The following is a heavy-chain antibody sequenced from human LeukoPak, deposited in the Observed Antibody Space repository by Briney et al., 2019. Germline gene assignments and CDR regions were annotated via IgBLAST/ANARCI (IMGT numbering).Heavy chain of an antibody. CDR1: GGSFGGYY. CDR2: INHSGST. Sequence: PSETLSLTCAVYGGSFGGYYWSWIRQPPGKGLEWIGEINHSGSTNYNPSLKSRVTISVDTSKNQFSLKLSSVTAADTAVYYCARLRELWYFDLWGRGTLVTVSS. V-gene: IGHV4-34*01. J-gene: IGHJ2*01. CDR3: ARLRELWYFDL. D-gene: IGHD1-7*01.